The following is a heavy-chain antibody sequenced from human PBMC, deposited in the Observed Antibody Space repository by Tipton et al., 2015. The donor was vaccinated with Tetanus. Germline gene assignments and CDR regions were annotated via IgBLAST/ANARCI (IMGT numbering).Heavy chain of an antibody. CDR1: GGSISSYY. D-gene: IGHD3-10*01. V-gene: IGHV4-59*01. CDR2: IYYSGST. J-gene: IGHJ4*02. CDR3: AGTMVRGFLSEGLVMPIDY. Sequence: QLVQSGAEVKPSETLSLTCTVSGGSISSYYWSWIRQPPGKGLEWIGYIYYSGSTNYNPSLKSRVTISVDTSKNQFSLKLSSVTAADTAVYYCAGTMVRGFLSEGLVMPIDYWGQGTLVTVSS.